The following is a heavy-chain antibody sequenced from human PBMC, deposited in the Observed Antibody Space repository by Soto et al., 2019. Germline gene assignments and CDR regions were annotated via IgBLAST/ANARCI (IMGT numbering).Heavy chain of an antibody. D-gene: IGHD3-22*01. Sequence: LRLSCAASGFTFSSYAMSWVRQAPGKGLEWVSAISGSGGSKYYADSVKGRFTISRDNSKNTLYLQMNSLRAEDTAVYYCAKDKAVHFDSSGYFYSNYFDYWGQGTLVTVSS. V-gene: IGHV3-23*01. CDR3: AKDKAVHFDSSGYFYSNYFDY. CDR2: ISGSGGSK. CDR1: GFTFSSYA. J-gene: IGHJ4*02.